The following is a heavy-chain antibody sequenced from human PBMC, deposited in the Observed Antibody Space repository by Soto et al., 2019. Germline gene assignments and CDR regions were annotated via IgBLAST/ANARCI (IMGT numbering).Heavy chain of an antibody. V-gene: IGHV3-30*18. CDR1: GFTFSNYG. CDR2: ISSDGSRK. D-gene: IGHD6-13*01. CDR3: AKDPTIAPRWALDI. J-gene: IGHJ3*02. Sequence: GGSLRLSCAASGFTFSNYGMHWVRQAPGKGPEWVAVISSDGSRKDYADFVKGRFTISRDDAKNTLSLQMNSLRTDDTALYYCAKDPTIAPRWALDIWGQGTLVTASS.